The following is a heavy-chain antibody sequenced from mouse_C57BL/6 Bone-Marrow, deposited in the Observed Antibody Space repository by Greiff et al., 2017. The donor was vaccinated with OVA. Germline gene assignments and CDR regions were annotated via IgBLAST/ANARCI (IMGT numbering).Heavy chain of an antibody. Sequence: VQLQQPGAELVMPGASVKLSCKASGYTFTSYWMHWVKQRPGQGLEWIGEIDPSDSYTNYNQKFKGKSTLTVDKSSSTAYMQLSSLTSEDSAVYYCARDYGGPWFAYWGQGTLVTVSA. J-gene: IGHJ3*01. CDR3: ARDYGGPWFAY. CDR2: IDPSDSYT. CDR1: GYTFTSYW. D-gene: IGHD2-4*01. V-gene: IGHV1-69*01.